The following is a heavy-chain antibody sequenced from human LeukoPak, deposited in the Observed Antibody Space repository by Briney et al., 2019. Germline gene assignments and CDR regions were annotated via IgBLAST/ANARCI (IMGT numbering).Heavy chain of an antibody. D-gene: IGHD2-2*02. Sequence: PWGSLRLSCAASGFTFSSYSMNWVRQAPGKGLEWVSSISSSSSYIYYADSVKGRFTISRDNAKNSLYLQMNSLRAEDTAVYSCASAPVPAAIDWYFDYWGQGTLVTVSS. J-gene: IGHJ4*02. V-gene: IGHV3-21*01. CDR1: GFTFSSYS. CDR2: ISSSSSYI. CDR3: ASAPVPAAIDWYFDY.